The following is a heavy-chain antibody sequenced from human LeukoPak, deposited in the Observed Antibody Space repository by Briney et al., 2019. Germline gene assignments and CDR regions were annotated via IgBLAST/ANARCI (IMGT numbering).Heavy chain of an antibody. CDR3: ARDRGYSSSSGYFQH. Sequence: GGSLRLSCAASGFTFSSYAMSWVRQAPGKGLEWVSSISSSSSYIYYADSVKGRFTISRDNAKNSLYLQMNSLRAEDTAVYYCARDRGYSSSSGYFQHWGQGTLVTVSS. V-gene: IGHV3-21*01. CDR2: ISSSSSYI. CDR1: GFTFSSYA. D-gene: IGHD6-6*01. J-gene: IGHJ1*01.